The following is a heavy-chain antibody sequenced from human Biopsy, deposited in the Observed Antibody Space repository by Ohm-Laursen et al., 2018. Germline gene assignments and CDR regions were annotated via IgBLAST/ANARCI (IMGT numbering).Heavy chain of an antibody. CDR2: TIYRSKWSN. V-gene: IGHV6-1*01. CDR3: ARGRYAAFDI. J-gene: IGHJ3*02. Sequence: QTLSLTCAISGDSVSSNTVAWNWIRQSPSRGLDWLGRTIYRSKWSNDYAVSVKNRITIDPDTSKNQFSLQLNSVTPEDTAIYYCARGRYAAFDIWGQGTKVTISS. D-gene: IGHD3-9*01. CDR1: GDSVSSNTVA.